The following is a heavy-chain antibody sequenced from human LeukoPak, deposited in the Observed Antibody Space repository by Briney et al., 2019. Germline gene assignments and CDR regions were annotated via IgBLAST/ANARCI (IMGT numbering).Heavy chain of an antibody. CDR1: GGSVSSGSYY. CDR2: IYYSGST. Sequence: PSETLSLTCTVSGGSVSSGSYYWSWIRQPPGKGLEWIGYIYYSGSTNYNPSLKSRLIISVDTSKNQFSLKLSSVTAVDTAVYYCARATGRQAYYFDYWGQGTLVTVSS. V-gene: IGHV4-61*01. J-gene: IGHJ4*02. CDR3: ARATGRQAYYFDY.